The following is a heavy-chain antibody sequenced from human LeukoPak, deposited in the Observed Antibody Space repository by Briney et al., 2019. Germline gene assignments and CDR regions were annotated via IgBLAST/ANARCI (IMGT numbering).Heavy chain of an antibody. Sequence: PSETLSLTCTVSGSSISSGSYYWSWIRQPAGKGLEWIGRIYTSGSTNYNPSLKSRVTISVDTSKNQFSLKLSSVTAADTAVYYCARGPENYDFWSGYYMDYWGQGTLVTVSS. V-gene: IGHV4-61*02. J-gene: IGHJ4*02. D-gene: IGHD3-3*01. CDR2: IYTSGST. CDR1: GSSISSGSYY. CDR3: ARGPENYDFWSGYYMDY.